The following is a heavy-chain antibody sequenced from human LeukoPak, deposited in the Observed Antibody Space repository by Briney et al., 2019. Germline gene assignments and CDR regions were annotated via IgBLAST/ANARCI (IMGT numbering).Heavy chain of an antibody. D-gene: IGHD3-22*01. J-gene: IGHJ5*02. V-gene: IGHV3-23*01. CDR2: ISSIGGNT. CDR1: GFTFSSYA. CDR3: AKKEGVGLTMTT. Sequence: PGGSLRLSCAASGFTFSSYAMSWVRQAPGKGLEWVSAISSIGGNTYYADSVEGRFTISRDNSKNTLYLQMISLRAEDTAVYYCAKKEGVGLTMTTWGQGTLVTVSS.